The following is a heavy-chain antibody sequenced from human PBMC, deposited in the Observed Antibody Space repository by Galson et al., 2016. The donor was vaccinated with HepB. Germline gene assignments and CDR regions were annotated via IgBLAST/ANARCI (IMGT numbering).Heavy chain of an antibody. V-gene: IGHV4-61*01. CDR2: VFYDERT. CDR3: ARDTSGSYYLGGWFDT. D-gene: IGHD1-26*01. CDR1: GASVSSPTSF. Sequence: ETLSLTCSVSGASVSSPTSFWTWIRQPPGKGLEWIGFVFYDERTGYDPSFKSRVTISLDTSNNQFSLKLTSVTTADTAVYYCARDTSGSYYLGGWFDTWGQGTLVTVSS. J-gene: IGHJ5*02.